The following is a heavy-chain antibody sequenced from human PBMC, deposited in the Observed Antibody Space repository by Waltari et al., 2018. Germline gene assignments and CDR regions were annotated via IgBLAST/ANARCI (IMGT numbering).Heavy chain of an antibody. CDR2: INRSGST. CDR1: GGSFSGYY. J-gene: IGHJ5*02. D-gene: IGHD6-13*01. Sequence: QVQLQQWGAGLLKPSETLSLTCAVYGGSFSGYYWSWIRQPPGKGLEWIGEINRSGSTNYNPSLKSRVTISVDTSKNQFSLKLSSVTAADTAVYYCARGWSRLYSSSWYHWGQGTLVTVSS. CDR3: ARGWSRLYSSSWYH. V-gene: IGHV4-34*01.